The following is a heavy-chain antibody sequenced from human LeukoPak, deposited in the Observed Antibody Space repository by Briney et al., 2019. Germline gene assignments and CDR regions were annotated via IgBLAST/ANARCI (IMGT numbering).Heavy chain of an antibody. D-gene: IGHD3-10*02. CDR2: ISTSGSTA. CDR3: ARGALHVFDY. CDR1: GFIFSDYE. Sequence: GGSLRLSCAASGFIFSDYEINWVRQAPGKGLEWASCISTSGSTAYYADSVKGRFTISRDNAKNSLFLQMNSLTAEDTAVYYCARGALHVFDYWGQGTPVTVSS. V-gene: IGHV3-48*03. J-gene: IGHJ4*02.